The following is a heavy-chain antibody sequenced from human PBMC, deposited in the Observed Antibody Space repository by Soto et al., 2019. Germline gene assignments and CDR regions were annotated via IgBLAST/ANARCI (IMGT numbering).Heavy chain of an antibody. J-gene: IGHJ4*02. V-gene: IGHV4-59*01. Sequence: PSETLSLTCTVSGGSISSYYWSWIRQPPGKGLEWIGYIYYSGSANYNPSLKSRVTISVDTSKNQFSLKLSSVTAADTAVYYCARENYGDYAIDYWGQGTLVTVS. D-gene: IGHD4-17*01. CDR1: GGSISSYY. CDR3: ARENYGDYAIDY. CDR2: IYYSGSA.